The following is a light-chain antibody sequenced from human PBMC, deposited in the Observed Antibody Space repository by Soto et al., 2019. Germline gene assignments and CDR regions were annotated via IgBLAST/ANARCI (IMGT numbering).Light chain of an antibody. V-gene: IGKV3-20*01. CDR3: QRYGGSPPST. CDR2: DAS. Sequence: ENVLTQSPGTLSLSPGERATLSCRASQTVNNNYIAWYQQKPGQAPRLVIYDASRRVTGIPDRFSGSGSGTDFTLTITRLEPEVFAVYHCQRYGGSPPSTFGQGTTLEIK. J-gene: IGKJ2*01. CDR1: QTVNNNY.